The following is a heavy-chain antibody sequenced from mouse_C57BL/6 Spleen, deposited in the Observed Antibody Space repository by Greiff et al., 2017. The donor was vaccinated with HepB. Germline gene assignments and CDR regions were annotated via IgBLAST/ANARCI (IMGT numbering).Heavy chain of an antibody. CDR2: ISDGGSYT. V-gene: IGHV5-4*01. CDR1: GFTFSSYA. Sequence: EVQLVESGGGLVKPGGSLKLSCAASGFTFSSYAMSWVRQTPEKRLEWVATISDGGSYTYYPDNVKGRFTISRDNAKNNLYLQMSQLKSEDTAMYYGARDPAIYCYGSSYGFAYWGQGTLVTVSA. J-gene: IGHJ3*01. CDR3: ARDPAIYCYGSSYGFAY. D-gene: IGHD1-1*01.